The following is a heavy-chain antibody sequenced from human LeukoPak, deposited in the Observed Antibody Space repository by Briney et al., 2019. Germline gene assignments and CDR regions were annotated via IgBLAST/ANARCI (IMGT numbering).Heavy chain of an antibody. Sequence: GASVKVSCKASGYTFTDLTEYYIHWVRQAPGQGLEWMGWINPNNGGTKYSQKIQGRVTMTRDMSMNTAYMELSSLTSDDTAVYYCARRLGGSSEGYEFWDQGPLVTVSS. V-gene: IGHV1-2*02. D-gene: IGHD1-26*01. J-gene: IGHJ4*02. CDR1: GYTFTDLTEYY. CDR2: INPNNGGT. CDR3: ARRLGGSSEGYEF.